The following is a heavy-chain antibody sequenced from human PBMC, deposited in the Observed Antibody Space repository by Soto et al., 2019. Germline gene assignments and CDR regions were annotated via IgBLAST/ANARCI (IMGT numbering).Heavy chain of an antibody. CDR3: TRETPGARWYFDY. CDR2: IDPSGGSP. J-gene: IGHJ4*02. D-gene: IGHD6-13*01. Sequence: ASVKVSCKASGYTFTNYYIHWVRQAPGQGLEWMGIIDPSGGSPTNAQKFQGRVSMTRDTSASTVYMQLSSLRSDDTAVYFCTRETPGARWYFDYWGQGTLVTVSS. V-gene: IGHV1-46*03. CDR1: GYTFTNYY.